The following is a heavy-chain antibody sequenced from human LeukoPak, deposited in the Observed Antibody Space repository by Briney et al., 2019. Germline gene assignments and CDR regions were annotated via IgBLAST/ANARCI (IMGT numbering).Heavy chain of an antibody. J-gene: IGHJ4*02. CDR1: GGSISSSSYY. CDR2: IYYSGST. Sequence: SETLSLTCTVSGGSISSSSYYWGWIRQPPGKGLEWIGSIYYSGSTYYNPSLKSRVTISVDTSKNQFSLKLSSLTAADTAVYYCARRKDGFSFDCWGQGTLVTVSS. D-gene: IGHD3-10*01. CDR3: ARRKDGFSFDC. V-gene: IGHV4-39*01.